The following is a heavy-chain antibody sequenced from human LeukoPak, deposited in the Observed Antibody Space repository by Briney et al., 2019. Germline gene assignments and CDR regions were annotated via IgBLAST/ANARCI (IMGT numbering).Heavy chain of an antibody. Sequence: SETLSLTCSVSGDSVSRSDSYWDWIRQPPGKGLEWIGTIYYSGRTYYSPSLKSRVTMSVDPSNSQFSLNLRSVTAADTAVYYCARRRYYDGSGYLEWGQGTLLSVSS. V-gene: IGHV4-39*01. CDR3: ARRRYYDGSGYLE. CDR2: IYYSGRT. CDR1: GDSVSRSDSY. D-gene: IGHD3-22*01. J-gene: IGHJ1*01.